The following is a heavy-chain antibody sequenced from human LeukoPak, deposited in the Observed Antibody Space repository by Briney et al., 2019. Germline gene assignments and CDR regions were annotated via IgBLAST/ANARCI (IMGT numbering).Heavy chain of an antibody. D-gene: IGHD6-25*01. J-gene: IGHJ4*02. CDR1: GFTFSSYG. Sequence: GGSLRLSCAASGFTFSSYGMHWVRQAPGKGLEWVAVIWYDGSNKYYADSVKGRFTISRDNSKNTLYLQMNSLRAEDTAVYYCARDRASGEGVDYWGQGTLVTVSS. CDR2: IWYDGSNK. V-gene: IGHV3-33*01. CDR3: ARDRASGEGVDY.